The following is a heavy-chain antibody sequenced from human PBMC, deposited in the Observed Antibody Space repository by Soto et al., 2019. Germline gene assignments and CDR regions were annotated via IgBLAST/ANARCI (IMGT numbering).Heavy chain of an antibody. V-gene: IGHV1-18*01. CDR1: GYTFTGYG. CDR2: ISAYNGNT. J-gene: IGHJ1*01. Sequence: ASVKVSCKASGYTFTGYGISWVRQAPGQGLEWMGWISAYNGNTNYAQKLQGRVTMTTDTSTSTVYMELRSLRSDDTAVYYCERHRKDNYEDSSGYSVEYFQHWGQGILVNVS. D-gene: IGHD3-22*01. CDR3: ERHRKDNYEDSSGYSVEYFQH.